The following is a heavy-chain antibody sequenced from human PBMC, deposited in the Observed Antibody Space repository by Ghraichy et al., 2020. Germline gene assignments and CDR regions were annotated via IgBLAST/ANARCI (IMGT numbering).Heavy chain of an antibody. Sequence: GGSLRLSCVGSGFALSGYNLNWVRLSPGRGLEWVAYITTSSRTIFYADSVRGRFTISRDNAQNSLYLQMNSLRDEDTAVYYCAKASTVVRFYYYAGMDVWGQGTTVNVYS. J-gene: IGHJ6*02. CDR3: AKASTVVRFYYYAGMDV. CDR2: ITTSSRTI. CDR1: GFALSGYN. D-gene: IGHD4-23*01. V-gene: IGHV3-48*02.